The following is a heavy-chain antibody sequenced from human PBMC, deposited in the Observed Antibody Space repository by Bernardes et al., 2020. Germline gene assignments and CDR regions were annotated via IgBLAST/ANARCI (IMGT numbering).Heavy chain of an antibody. D-gene: IGHD2-2*01. V-gene: IGHV1-3*01. CDR2: INAGNGNT. J-gene: IGHJ6*02. CDR3: ARWCSSTSCAKGVYGMDV. CDR1: GYTFTSYA. Sequence: ASVKVSCKASGYTFTSYAMHWVRQAPGQRLEWMGWINAGNGNTKYSQKFQGRVTITRDTSASTAYMELSSLRSEDTAVYYCARWCSSTSCAKGVYGMDVWGQGTTVTVSS.